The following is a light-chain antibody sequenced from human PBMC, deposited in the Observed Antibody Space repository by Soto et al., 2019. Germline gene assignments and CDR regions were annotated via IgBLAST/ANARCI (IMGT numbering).Light chain of an antibody. J-gene: IGLJ7*01. CDR3: SSYTSSRTLV. CDR2: EVS. Sequence: QSVLTQPASVSGSPGQSITISCTGTSSDVGGYNYVSWYQHHPGKAPKLMLYEVSKRPSGVSNRFSGSKSGDTASLIVSVLQAEDEADYYCSSYTSSRTLVFGGGTQRTV. V-gene: IGLV2-14*01. CDR1: SSDVGGYNY.